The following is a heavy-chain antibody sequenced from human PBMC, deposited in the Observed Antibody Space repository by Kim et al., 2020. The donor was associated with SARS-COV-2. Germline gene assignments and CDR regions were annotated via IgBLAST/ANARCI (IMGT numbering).Heavy chain of an antibody. Sequence: GGSLRLSCAASGFTFSSYWMHWVRQAPGKGLVWVSRINSDGSSTSYADSVKGRFTISRDNAKNTLYLQMNSLRAEDTAVYYCARDSADFIAAADGMGYWGQGTLVTVSS. CDR1: GFTFSSYW. V-gene: IGHV3-74*01. CDR3: ARDSADFIAAADGMGY. J-gene: IGHJ4*02. D-gene: IGHD6-13*01. CDR2: INSDGSST.